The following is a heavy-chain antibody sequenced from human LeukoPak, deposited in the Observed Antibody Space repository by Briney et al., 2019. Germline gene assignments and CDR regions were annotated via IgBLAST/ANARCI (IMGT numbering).Heavy chain of an antibody. CDR1: GGSFSGYY. CDR2: INHSGST. CDR3: ARDYDILTGYPDAFHI. V-gene: IGHV4-34*01. J-gene: IGHJ3*02. Sequence: SETLSLTCAVYGGSFSGYYWSWIRQPPGKGLEWIGEINHSGSTNYNPSLKSRVTISVDTSKNQFSLKLSSVTAADTAVYYCARDYDILTGYPDAFHIWGQGTMVTVSS. D-gene: IGHD3-9*01.